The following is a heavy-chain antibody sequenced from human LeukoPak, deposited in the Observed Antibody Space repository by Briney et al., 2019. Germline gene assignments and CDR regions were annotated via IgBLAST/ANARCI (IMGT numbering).Heavy chain of an antibody. D-gene: IGHD4-23*01. J-gene: IGHJ3*02. V-gene: IGHV3-30*04. CDR3: ARSPGTVVTPLGDAFDI. Sequence: GRSLRLSCAASGFTFSSYAMHWVRQAPGKGLEWVAVISYDGSNKYYADSVKGRFTISRDNSKNTLYLQMNSLRAEDTAVYYCARSPGTVVTPLGDAFDIRGQGTMVTVSS. CDR1: GFTFSSYA. CDR2: ISYDGSNK.